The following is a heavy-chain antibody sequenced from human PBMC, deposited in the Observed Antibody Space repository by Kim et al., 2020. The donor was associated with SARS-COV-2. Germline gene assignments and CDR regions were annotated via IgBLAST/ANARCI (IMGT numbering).Heavy chain of an antibody. Sequence: YYADSVKDRFTISRDNSKNTLYLQMNSLRAEDTAVYYCASSTKWLSSFDYWGQGTLVTVSS. CDR3: ASSTKWLSSFDY. V-gene: IGHV3-33*01. D-gene: IGHD3-22*01. J-gene: IGHJ4*02.